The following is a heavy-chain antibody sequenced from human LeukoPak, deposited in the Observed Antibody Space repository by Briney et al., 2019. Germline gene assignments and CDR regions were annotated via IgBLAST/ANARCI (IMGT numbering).Heavy chain of an antibody. J-gene: IGHJ4*02. D-gene: IGHD4-23*01. V-gene: IGHV4-4*09. CDR2: IHTSGST. CDR3: ANSYDGKIVPFDN. CDR1: DGSISNSF. Sequence: SETLSLTCTIPDGSISNSFWNWVRQPPGKGLEWIAYIHTSGSTNYNPAFKSRVTLSVDTSKSQFSLRLNSVTASDTAVYYCANSYDGKIVPFDNWGQGTLVTVSS.